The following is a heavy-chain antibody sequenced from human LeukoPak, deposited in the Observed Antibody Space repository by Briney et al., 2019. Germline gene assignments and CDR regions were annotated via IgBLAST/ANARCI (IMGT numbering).Heavy chain of an antibody. J-gene: IGHJ6*03. Sequence: PGGSLRLSCAASGFTFSSYGMHWVRQAPGKGLEWVAVIWYDGSNKYYADSVKGGFTISRANSKNTLYLQLNSLRDEAKAVYYCARQGSYYYYYYMDVWGKGTRVTVSS. D-gene: IGHD1-26*01. CDR2: IWYDGSNK. V-gene: IGHV3-33*01. CDR3: ARQGSYYYYYYMDV. CDR1: GFTFSSYG.